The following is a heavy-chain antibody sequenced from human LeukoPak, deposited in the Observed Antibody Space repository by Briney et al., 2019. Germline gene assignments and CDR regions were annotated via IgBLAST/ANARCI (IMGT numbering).Heavy chain of an antibody. J-gene: IGHJ2*01. V-gene: IGHV4-39*01. D-gene: IGHD4-17*01. CDR3: ARQRLRRYFDL. CDR1: GGSISSSSYY. CDR2: IYYSGRT. Sequence: SETLSLTCTVSGGSISSSSYYWGWIRQPTGKGLEWIGSIYYSGRTYYHPGLKSQFTIKVETTKNQFKQKLSSVTAADTAVYYCARQRLRRYFDLWGRGTLVTVSS.